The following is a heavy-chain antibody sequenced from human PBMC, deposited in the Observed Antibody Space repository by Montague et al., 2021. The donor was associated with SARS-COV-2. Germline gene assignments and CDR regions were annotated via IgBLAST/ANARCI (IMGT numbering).Heavy chain of an antibody. D-gene: IGHD3-22*01. CDR1: GGSISSSSYY. Sequence: SETLSLTCTVSGGSISSSSYYWVWIRQPPGMGLDWIVCTYYSGSTYYYLSLKSPVTISADTSKIQFSLKMSSVTAADTAVYDCARHGKTRIAMIVVVIGYFDYWGQGTLVTVSS. V-gene: IGHV4-39*01. CDR2: TYYSGST. J-gene: IGHJ4*02. CDR3: ARHGKTRIAMIVVVIGYFDY.